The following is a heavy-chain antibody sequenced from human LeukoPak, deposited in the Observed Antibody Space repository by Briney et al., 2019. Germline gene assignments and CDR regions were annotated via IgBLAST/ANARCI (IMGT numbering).Heavy chain of an antibody. CDR3: AKEEWGFGEFPLFMDV. Sequence: GASVKVSCKASGYTITNNYMHWVRQAPGQGLEWMGVINPSGTGTSYAQKFQGRITMSRDTSTSTVYMELSSLRSEDTAVYYCAKEEWGFGEFPLFMDVWGKGTTVTISS. V-gene: IGHV1-46*01. CDR1: GYTITNNY. J-gene: IGHJ6*03. CDR2: INPSGTGT. D-gene: IGHD3-10*01.